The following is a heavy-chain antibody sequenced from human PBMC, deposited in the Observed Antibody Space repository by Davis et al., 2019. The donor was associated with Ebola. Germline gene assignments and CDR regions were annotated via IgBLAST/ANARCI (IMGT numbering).Heavy chain of an antibody. Sequence: AASVKVSCKASGGTFSSYAISWVRQAPGQGLEWMGWMNPNSGNTGYAQKFQGRVTMTRNTSISTAYMELSSLRSEDTAVYYCARRIVYYYGMDVWGQGTTVTVSS. CDR1: GGTFSSYA. CDR2: MNPNSGNT. D-gene: IGHD2-15*01. J-gene: IGHJ6*02. V-gene: IGHV1-8*02. CDR3: ARRIVYYYGMDV.